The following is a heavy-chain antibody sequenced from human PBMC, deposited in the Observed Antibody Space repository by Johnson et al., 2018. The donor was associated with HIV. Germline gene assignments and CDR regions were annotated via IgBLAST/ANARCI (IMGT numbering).Heavy chain of an antibody. V-gene: IGHV3-30-3*01. CDR1: GFTFSSYA. CDR3: ARGGQLVAFDI. Sequence: QMQLVESGGGLVKPGGSLRLSCAASGFTFSSYAMHWVRQAPGKGLEWVAVISYDGSNKYYADSVKGRFTISRDNSKNTLYLQMNSLRAEDTAVYYCARGGQLVAFDIWGQGTMVTVSS. CDR2: ISYDGSNK. D-gene: IGHD6-6*01. J-gene: IGHJ3*02.